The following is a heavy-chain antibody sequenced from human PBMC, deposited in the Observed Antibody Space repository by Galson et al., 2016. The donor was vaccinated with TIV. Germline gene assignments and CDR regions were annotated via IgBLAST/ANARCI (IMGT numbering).Heavy chain of an antibody. CDR1: GFTVSSSY. CDR3: ARSGATSIFGVNVNYYGMDV. Sequence: SLRLSCAASGFTVSSSYMSWVRQAPGKGLEWVSVIYSGGITYYADSVKGRFTISRDNSKNTRYLQMTSLRAEDTAVYCCARSGATSIFGVNVNYYGMDVWGQGTTVTVSS. J-gene: IGHJ6*02. V-gene: IGHV3-66*01. D-gene: IGHD3-3*01. CDR2: IYSGGIT.